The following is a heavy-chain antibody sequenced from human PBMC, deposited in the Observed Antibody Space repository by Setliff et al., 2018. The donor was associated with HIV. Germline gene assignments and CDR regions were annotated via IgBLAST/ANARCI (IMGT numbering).Heavy chain of an antibody. V-gene: IGHV4-34*01. Sequence: PSETLSLTCAVYGGSFSGNYWNWIRQPPGKGLEWIGEINHSANTNYSPSLKSRVTISVDTSKNQFSLKLNSVTAADTAVYYRARSSLHCGGGSCYLTWFDPWGQGTLVTVSS. CDR3: ARSSLHCGGGSCYLTWFDP. J-gene: IGHJ5*02. CDR1: GGSFSGNY. D-gene: IGHD2-15*01. CDR2: INHSANT.